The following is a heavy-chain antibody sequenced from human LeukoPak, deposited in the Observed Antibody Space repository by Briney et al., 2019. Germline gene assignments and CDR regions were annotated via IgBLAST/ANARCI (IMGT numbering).Heavy chain of an antibody. V-gene: IGHV3-74*01. Sequence: GSHRLSCAASGFTLSSYWMHWVGQAPGKGLVWVSRINSDGSSTSYAESVKGRFTISRDNAKNTLYLQMNSLRAEDTAVYYCARVGGYGRINFDYWGPATLATVSS. CDR1: GFTLSSYW. J-gene: IGHJ4*02. CDR2: INSDGSST. D-gene: IGHD1-26*01. CDR3: ARVGGYGRINFDY.